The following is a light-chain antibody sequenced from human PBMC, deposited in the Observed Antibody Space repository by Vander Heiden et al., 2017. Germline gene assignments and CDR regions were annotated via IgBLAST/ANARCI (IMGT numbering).Light chain of an antibody. V-gene: IGKV3-20*01. J-gene: IGKJ4*01. CDR2: AVS. CDR3: QQHGSSVT. CDR1: QSVRSGY. Sequence: EIVLTQSPGPMSLSPGERATLSCRASQSVRSGYVAWYQQKPGQAPRLLNHAVSRRATGIPDRFSGSGSGTDFTLTISRLEPEDFAVYYCQQHGSSVTFGGGTKVEIK.